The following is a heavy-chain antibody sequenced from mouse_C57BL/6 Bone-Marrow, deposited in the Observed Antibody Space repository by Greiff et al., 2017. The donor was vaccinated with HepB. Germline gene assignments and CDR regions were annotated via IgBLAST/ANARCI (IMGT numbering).Heavy chain of an antibody. J-gene: IGHJ4*01. V-gene: IGHV1-59*01. CDR3: ARGCYYGSSYDYYAMDY. Sequence: QVQLQQPGAELVRPGTSVKLSCKASGYTFTSYWMHWVKQRHGQGLEWIGVIDPSDSYTNYNQKFKGKATLTVDTSSSTAYMQLSSLTSEDSAVYYCARGCYYGSSYDYYAMDYWGQGTSVTVSS. D-gene: IGHD1-1*01. CDR2: IDPSDSYT. CDR1: GYTFTSYW.